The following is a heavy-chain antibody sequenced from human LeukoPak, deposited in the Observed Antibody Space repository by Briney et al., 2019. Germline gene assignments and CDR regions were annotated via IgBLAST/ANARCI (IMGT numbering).Heavy chain of an antibody. V-gene: IGHV3-48*01. Sequence: GGSLKLSFAASGFTFSSYSMNWVGQAPGKGLEWVSYISSSSSTIYYADSVKGRFTISRDNAKNSLYLQMNSLRAEDTAVYYCARVDTAMVKDYWGQGTLVTVSS. CDR1: GFTFSSYS. D-gene: IGHD5-18*01. CDR2: ISSSSSTI. CDR3: ARVDTAMVKDY. J-gene: IGHJ4*02.